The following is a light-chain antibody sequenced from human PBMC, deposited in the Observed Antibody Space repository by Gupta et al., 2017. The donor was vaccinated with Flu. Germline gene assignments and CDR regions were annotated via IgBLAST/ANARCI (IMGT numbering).Light chain of an antibody. J-gene: IGLJ3*02. Sequence: QSAPTQPRSVSGSPGQSVTISCTGTSNDVGGYNYVSWYQQHPGKAPKLMIYDVSRRPSGVPDRFSGSKSGNTASLTISGLQAEDEADYYCCSYAGSYTYWVFGGGTKLTVL. CDR2: DVS. V-gene: IGLV2-11*01. CDR3: CSYAGSYTYWV. CDR1: SNDVGGYNY.